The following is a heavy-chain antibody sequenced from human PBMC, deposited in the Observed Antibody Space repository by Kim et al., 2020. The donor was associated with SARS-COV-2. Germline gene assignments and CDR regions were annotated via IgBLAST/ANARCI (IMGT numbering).Heavy chain of an antibody. CDR1: GGSFSGYY. Sequence: SETLSLTCAVYGGSFSGYYWSWIRQPPGKGLEWIGEINHSGSTNYNPSLKSRVTISVDTSKNQFSLKLSSVTAADTAVYYCARGNNLRLVVVPAARTNTPNYFDYWGQGTLVTVSS. D-gene: IGHD2-2*01. CDR3: ARGNNLRLVVVPAARTNTPNYFDY. J-gene: IGHJ4*02. V-gene: IGHV4-34*01. CDR2: INHSGST.